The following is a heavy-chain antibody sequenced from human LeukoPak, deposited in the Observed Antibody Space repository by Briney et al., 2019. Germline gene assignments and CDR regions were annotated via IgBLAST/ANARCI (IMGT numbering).Heavy chain of an antibody. V-gene: IGHV4-34*01. CDR1: GGSFSGYY. CDR3: ASRVGATYNWFDP. D-gene: IGHD1-26*01. CDR2: VNHSEST. J-gene: IGHJ5*02. Sequence: SETLSLTCAVYGGSFSGYYWSWIRQPPGKGLEWIGEVNHSESTNYNPSLKSRVTISVDMSKNQFSLKLSSVTAADTAVYYCASRVGATYNWFDPWGQGTRVTVSS.